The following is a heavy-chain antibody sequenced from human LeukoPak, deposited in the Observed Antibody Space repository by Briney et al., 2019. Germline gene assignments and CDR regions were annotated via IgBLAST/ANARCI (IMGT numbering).Heavy chain of an antibody. V-gene: IGHV3-7*01. CDR3: ARDVGVSGTYHGNVVTSWFVP. CDR1: GFTSSSYW. Sequence: GGSLRLSWGASGFTSSSYWMSWLRQAPGEGLEWVANIKRDGSEKYYVDSVEGRFTISRDNAKNSLYLQMNSLRVEDTAVYYCARDVGVSGTYHGNVVTSWFVPWGQGTLVTVSS. D-gene: IGHD1-26*01. CDR2: IKRDGSEK. J-gene: IGHJ5*02.